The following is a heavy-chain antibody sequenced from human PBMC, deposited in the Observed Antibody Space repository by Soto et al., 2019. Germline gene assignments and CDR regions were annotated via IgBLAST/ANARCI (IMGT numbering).Heavy chain of an antibody. Sequence: EVQLVESGGGVVRPGGSLRLSCAASGFTFDDYGMSWVRQAPGKGLEWVSGINWNGGSTGYADSVKGRFTISRDNAQNSLYLHMNSLRAEDTALYYCASSSSLSYYYGMDVWGQGTTVTVSS. J-gene: IGHJ6*02. CDR3: ASSSSLSYYYGMDV. D-gene: IGHD6-6*01. V-gene: IGHV3-20*04. CDR2: INWNGGST. CDR1: GFTFDDYG.